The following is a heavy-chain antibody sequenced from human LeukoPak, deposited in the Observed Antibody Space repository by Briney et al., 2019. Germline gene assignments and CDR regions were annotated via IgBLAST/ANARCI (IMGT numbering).Heavy chain of an antibody. CDR2: ISGSGGST. V-gene: IGHV3-23*01. D-gene: IGHD6-13*01. J-gene: IGHJ4*02. CDR3: AKSRYQQLVLYNY. CDR1: GFTFSSYA. Sequence: GGSLRLSCAASGFTFSSYAMSWVRQAPGKGLEWVSAISGSGGSTYYADSVEGRFTISRDNSKNTLYLQMNSLRAEDTAVYYCAKSRYQQLVLYNYWGQGTLVTVSS.